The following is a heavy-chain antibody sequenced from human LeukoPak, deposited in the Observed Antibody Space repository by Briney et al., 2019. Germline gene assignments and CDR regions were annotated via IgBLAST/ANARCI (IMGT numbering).Heavy chain of an antibody. D-gene: IGHD6-19*01. CDR1: GYTFTSYD. CDR3: ARGRRNEAVAGT. CDR2: MNPNSGNT. Sequence: ASVKVSCKASGYTFTSYDINWVRQATGQGLEWMGWMNPNSGNTGYAQKFQGRVTMTRNTSISTAYMELSSLRSEDTAVYYCARGRRNEAVAGTWGQGTLVTVSS. J-gene: IGHJ4*02. V-gene: IGHV1-8*01.